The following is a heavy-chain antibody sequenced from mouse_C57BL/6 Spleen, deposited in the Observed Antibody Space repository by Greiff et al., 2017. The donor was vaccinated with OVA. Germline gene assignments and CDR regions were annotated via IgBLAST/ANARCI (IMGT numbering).Heavy chain of an antibody. CDR3: ASLPFAY. V-gene: IGHV1-82*01. J-gene: IGHJ3*01. Sequence: VQLQQSGPELVKPGASAKISCKASGYAFSSSWMNWVKQRPGKGLEWIGRIYPGDGDTNYNGKFKGKATLTADKSSSTAYMQLSSLTSEDSAVYFCASLPFAYWGQGTLVTVSA. CDR2: IYPGDGDT. CDR1: GYAFSSSW. D-gene: IGHD2-10*01.